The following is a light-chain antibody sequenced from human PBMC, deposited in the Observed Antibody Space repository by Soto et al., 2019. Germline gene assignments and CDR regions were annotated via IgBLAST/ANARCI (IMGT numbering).Light chain of an antibody. CDR3: LQLNTYPWT. CDR2: WAS. CDR1: QSVLYSSNNKNY. V-gene: IGKV4-1*01. J-gene: IGKJ1*01. Sequence: DIVMTQSPDSLAVSLGERATINCKSSQSVLYSSNNKNYLAWYQQKPGQPPKLLIYWASTRESGVPDRFSGSGSGTDFTLTISSLQAEDVAVYYCLQLNTYPWTFGQGTKVEIK.